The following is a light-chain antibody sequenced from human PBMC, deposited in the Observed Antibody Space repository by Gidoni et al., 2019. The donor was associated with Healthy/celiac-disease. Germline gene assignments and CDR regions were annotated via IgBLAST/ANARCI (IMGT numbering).Light chain of an antibody. CDR2: DVS. Sequence: PGQSITISCTGTSSDVGGYNYVSWYQQHPGKAPKLMIYDVSNRPSGVSNRFAGSKSGNTASLTISGLQAEDEADYYCSSYTSSSTLVVFGGGTKLTVL. CDR1: SSDVGGYNY. CDR3: SSYTSSSTLVV. J-gene: IGLJ2*01. V-gene: IGLV2-14*03.